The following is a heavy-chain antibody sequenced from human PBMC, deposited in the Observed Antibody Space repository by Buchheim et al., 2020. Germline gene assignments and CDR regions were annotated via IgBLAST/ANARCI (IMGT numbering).Heavy chain of an antibody. CDR1: GFTFSSYA. J-gene: IGHJ6*02. Sequence: EVQLLESGGGLVQPGGSLRLSCAASGFTFSSYAMSWVRQAPGKGLVWVSAISGSGGSTYYADSVKGRFTISRDNSKNTLYLQMNSLRAKDTAVYYWAGARGKSFWGSMDVWGQGTT. V-gene: IGHV3-23*01. D-gene: IGHD3-16*01. CDR2: ISGSGGST. CDR3: AGARGKSFWGSMDV.